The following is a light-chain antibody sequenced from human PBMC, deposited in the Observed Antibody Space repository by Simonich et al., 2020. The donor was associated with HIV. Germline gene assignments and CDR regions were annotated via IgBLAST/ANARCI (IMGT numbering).Light chain of an antibody. CDR1: NIGTKS. Sequence: SYVLTQPPSVSVAPGKTARITCGGNNIGTKSVHWYQQKPGQAPGLVVYDDSDRPSGIPERFSGSNSGNTATLTISSVEDGDEADYYCQVWDSSSDHWVFGGGTKLTVL. V-gene: IGLV3-21*03. J-gene: IGLJ3*02. CDR2: DDS. CDR3: QVWDSSSDHWV.